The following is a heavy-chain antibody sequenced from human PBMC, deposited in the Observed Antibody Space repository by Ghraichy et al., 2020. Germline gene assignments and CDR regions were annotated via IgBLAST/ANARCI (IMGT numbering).Heavy chain of an antibody. D-gene: IGHD3-9*01. CDR3: ARESEDDILTGYPTAVDY. CDR1: GFTFSSYS. Sequence: GGSLRLSCAASGFTFSSYSMNWVRQAPGKGLEWVSSISSSSSYIYYADSVKGRFTISRDNAKNSLYLQMNSLRAEDTAVYYCARESEDDILTGYPTAVDYWGQGTLVTVSS. J-gene: IGHJ4*02. CDR2: ISSSSSYI. V-gene: IGHV3-21*01.